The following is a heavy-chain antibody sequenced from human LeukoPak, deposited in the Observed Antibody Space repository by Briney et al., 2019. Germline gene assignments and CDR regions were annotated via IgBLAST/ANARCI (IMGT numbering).Heavy chain of an antibody. CDR3: ATHDEWSYFDP. CDR2: VSYFGNA. V-gene: IGHV4-39*01. CDR1: GGSITARRPY. D-gene: IGHD3-9*01. J-gene: IGHJ5*02. Sequence: SETLSLTCSVSGGSITARRPYWGWIRQSPEKGLEWIGSVSYFGNASYRPSLLSRATISIDTSKTQISLKLTSVTATDTAMYYCATHDEWSYFDPSGRGTLVTVSS.